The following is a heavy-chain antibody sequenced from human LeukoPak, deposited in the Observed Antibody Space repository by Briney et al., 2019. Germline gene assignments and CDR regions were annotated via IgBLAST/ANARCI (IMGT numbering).Heavy chain of an antibody. D-gene: IGHD3-22*01. J-gene: IGHJ3*01. CDR2: IYPDDSDT. V-gene: IGHV5-51*01. CDR3: ARPNITSYYDSRGYDAFDV. CDR1: GYRFNAYW. Sequence: GESLKISCRGSGYRFNAYWIAWVRQMPGKGLEWMGIIYPDDSDTRYSPSFQGQVTISADKSVRTAYLQWSSLKASDTAMYYCARPNITSYYDSRGYDAFDVWGQGTMVTVSS.